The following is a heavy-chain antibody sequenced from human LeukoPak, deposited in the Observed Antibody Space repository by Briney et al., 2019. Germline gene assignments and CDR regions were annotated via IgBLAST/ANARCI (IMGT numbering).Heavy chain of an antibody. V-gene: IGHV1-69*13. Sequence: SVKVSCKASGGTFSSCAISWVRQAPGQGLEWMGGIIPIFGTANYAQKFQGRVTITADESTSTAYMELSSLRSEDTAVYYCARDMQAGREGNYWGQGTLVTVSS. D-gene: IGHD2-2*01. CDR3: ARDMQAGREGNY. J-gene: IGHJ4*02. CDR1: GGTFSSCA. CDR2: IIPIFGTA.